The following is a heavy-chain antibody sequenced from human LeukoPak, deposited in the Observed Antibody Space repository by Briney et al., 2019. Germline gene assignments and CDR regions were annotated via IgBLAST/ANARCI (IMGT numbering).Heavy chain of an antibody. V-gene: IGHV3-23*01. D-gene: IGHD3-22*01. CDR2: ISGSGGST. Sequence: GGCLRLSCAASGFTFSSYSMNWVRQAPGKGLEWVSAISGSGGSTYYADSVKGRFTISRDNSKNTLYLQMNSLRAEDTAVYYCAKDLTLYYYDSSGYFPFGYWGQGTLVTVSS. CDR3: AKDLTLYYYDSSGYFPFGY. CDR1: GFTFSSYS. J-gene: IGHJ4*02.